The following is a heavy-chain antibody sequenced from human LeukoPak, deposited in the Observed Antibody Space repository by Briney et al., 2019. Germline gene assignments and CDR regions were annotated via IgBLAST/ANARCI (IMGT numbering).Heavy chain of an antibody. D-gene: IGHD6-13*01. CDR1: GYTFTSSY. Sequence: ASVKVSCKASGYTFTSSYMHWVRQAPGQGLEWMGIINPSGGSTSFAQKFQGRVTMTRDRSTRKVYMELSSLRSEDTAVYYCARGDDSGYSSSPYYMDVWGKGTTVTVSS. CDR2: INPSGGST. V-gene: IGHV1-46*01. J-gene: IGHJ6*03. CDR3: ARGDDSGYSSSPYYMDV.